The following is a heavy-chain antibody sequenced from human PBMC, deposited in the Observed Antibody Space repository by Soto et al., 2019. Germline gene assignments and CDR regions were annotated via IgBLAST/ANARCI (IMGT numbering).Heavy chain of an antibody. D-gene: IGHD2-2*01. CDR3: AADGPPSSSSNPAEDFEK. Sequence: QLQLQESGPGLVKPSETLSLTCTVSGGSVSSVSNNWGWIRQPPGKGLEWIGRINYVGRTYYNPSLQIRGTRSVDRSTSQSNLVLNSLTDADPAVYYCAADGPPSSSSNPAEDFEKWGQGTLVTVSS. J-gene: IGHJ1*01. CDR1: GGSVSSVSNN. V-gene: IGHV4-39*01. CDR2: INYVGRT.